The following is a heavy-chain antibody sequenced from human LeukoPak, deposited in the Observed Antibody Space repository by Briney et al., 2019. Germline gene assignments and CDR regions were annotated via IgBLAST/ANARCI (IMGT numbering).Heavy chain of an antibody. CDR1: GLTFSNYG. CDR3: ARGTDLPTDY. V-gene: IGHV3-33*01. J-gene: IGHJ4*02. CDR2: IWYDGSNK. D-gene: IGHD3/OR15-3a*01. Sequence: GGSLRLSCAASGLTFSNYGMHWVRQAPGKGLEWVAVIWYDGSNKYYADSVKGRFTTSRDNSKNTLYLQINSLRAEDTAVYYCARGTDLPTDYWGQGTLVTVSS.